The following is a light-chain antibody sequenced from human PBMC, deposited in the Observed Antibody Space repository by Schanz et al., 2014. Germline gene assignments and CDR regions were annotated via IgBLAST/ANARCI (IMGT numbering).Light chain of an antibody. CDR2: DAS. CDR3: QQLSSSPYT. CDR1: QSFNNW. V-gene: IGKV1-5*01. J-gene: IGKJ2*01. Sequence: DIQMTQSPSSLSASIGDRVTITCRASQSFNNWLAWYQQKPGKAPKLLIYDASSLESGVPSRFSGSGSGTEFSLTISSLQPEDFTSYYCQQLSSSPYTFGHGTRLEI.